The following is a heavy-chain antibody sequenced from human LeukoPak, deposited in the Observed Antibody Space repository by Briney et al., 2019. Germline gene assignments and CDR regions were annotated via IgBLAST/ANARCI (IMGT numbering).Heavy chain of an antibody. D-gene: IGHD3-22*01. V-gene: IGHV3-13*01. CDR1: GFTFSSYD. J-gene: IGHJ4*02. CDR3: ARGRNSNYYDSSGYNPY. CDR2: IGTLGDT. Sequence: GGSLRLSCAVSGFTFSSYDMHWARQPTGKGLEWVSAIGTLGDTDYPDSVKGRFTISRENAKNSLYLQMNNLRAGDTAVYYCARGRNSNYYDSSGYNPYWGQGTLVTVSS.